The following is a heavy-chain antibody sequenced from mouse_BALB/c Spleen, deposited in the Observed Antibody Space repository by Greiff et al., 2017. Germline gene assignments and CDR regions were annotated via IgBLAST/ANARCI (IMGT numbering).Heavy chain of an antibody. J-gene: IGHJ4*01. Sequence: EVKLVESGGGLVKPGGSLKLSCAASGFAFSSYDMSWVRQTPEKRLEWVAYISSGGGSTYYPDTVKGRFTISRDNAKNTLYLQMSSLKSEDTAMYYCARCEFLGYAMDYWGQGTSVTVSS. CDR2: ISSGGGST. CDR3: ARCEFLGYAMDY. CDR1: GFAFSSYD. V-gene: IGHV5-12-1*01. D-gene: IGHD3-3*01.